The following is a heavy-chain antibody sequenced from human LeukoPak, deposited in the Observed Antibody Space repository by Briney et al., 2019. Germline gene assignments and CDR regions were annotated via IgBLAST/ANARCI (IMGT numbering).Heavy chain of an antibody. CDR2: ISASGSNT. Sequence: PGGSLRLSCAASGFTFSSYGMSWVRQAPGEGLKWVSIISASGSNTIYADSVKGRFTISRDNSKNTLYLQMNSLRAEDTAIYYCAKETGDPSLDYWGQGTLVTVSS. J-gene: IGHJ4*02. CDR1: GFTFSSYG. V-gene: IGHV3-23*01. D-gene: IGHD7-27*01. CDR3: AKETGDPSLDY.